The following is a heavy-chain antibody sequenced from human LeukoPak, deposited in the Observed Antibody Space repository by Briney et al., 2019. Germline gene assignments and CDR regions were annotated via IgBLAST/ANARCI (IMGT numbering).Heavy chain of an antibody. D-gene: IGHD3-9*01. CDR2: ISSSGSSI. CDR3: ARSYYDILTGYPYYFDY. J-gene: IGHJ4*02. V-gene: IGHV3-11*04. CDR1: GFTFSDYY. Sequence: PGGSLRLSCAASGFTFSDYYMSWIRQAPGKGLEWVSYISSSGSSIYYADSVKGRFTVSRDNAKNSLYLQMNSLRAEDTAVYYCARSYYDILTGYPYYFDYWGQGNLVTVSS.